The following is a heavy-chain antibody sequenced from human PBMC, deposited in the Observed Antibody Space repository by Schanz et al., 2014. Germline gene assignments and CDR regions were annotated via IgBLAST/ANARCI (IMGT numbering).Heavy chain of an antibody. J-gene: IGHJ3*02. D-gene: IGHD3-3*01. CDR2: IYIGGNT. CDR1: GFSVGNKY. CDR3: VTEKRMESGTWAKAFDI. Sequence: EVQLVESGGGLVQPGGSLRLSCAASGFSVGNKYMNWVRQAPGKGLEWVSFIYIGGNTYYADSVKGRFTISRDNSKNTVYIQMNSLRAEDTAVYYCVTEKRMESGTWAKAFDIWGQGTWVTVSS. V-gene: IGHV3-66*01.